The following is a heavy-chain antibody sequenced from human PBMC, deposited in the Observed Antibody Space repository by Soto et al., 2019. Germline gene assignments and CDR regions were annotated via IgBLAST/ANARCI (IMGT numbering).Heavy chain of an antibody. CDR1: GYTFTSSA. CDR3: ARDVGATGE. Sequence: QVQLVQSGAEVKKPGASVKVSCKASGYTFTSSAMHWVRQAPGQGLAWMGWINAGNGNTKSSQKFQGRVTITRDTSASSAYMELSSMRSEDTAVYYCARDVGATGEWGQGPLVTVSS. V-gene: IGHV1-3*01. J-gene: IGHJ4*02. D-gene: IGHD1-26*01. CDR2: INAGNGNT.